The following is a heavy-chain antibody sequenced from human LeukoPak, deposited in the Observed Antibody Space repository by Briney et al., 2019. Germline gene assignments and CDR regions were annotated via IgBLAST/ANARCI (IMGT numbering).Heavy chain of an antibody. CDR2: MNPNSGNT. V-gene: IGHV1-8*01. D-gene: IGHD1-26*01. Sequence: ASVKVSCKASGYTFTSYDTNWVRQATGQGLEWMGWMNPNSGNTGYAQKFQGRVTMTRNTSISTAYMELSSLRSEDTAVYYCARGERIVGATTLDYWGQGTLVTVSS. CDR3: ARGERIVGATTLDY. J-gene: IGHJ4*02. CDR1: GYTFTSYD.